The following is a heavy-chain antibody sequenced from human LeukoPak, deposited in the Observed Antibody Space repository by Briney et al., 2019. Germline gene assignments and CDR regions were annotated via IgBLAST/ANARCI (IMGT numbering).Heavy chain of an antibody. Sequence: ASAKVSCKASGYTFTGYYMHWVRQAPGQGLEWVGRINPNSGGTNNAQKFQGRVTMTRDTSISTAYMEVNKLRTDDTTVYYWARADYGDYVDYWGQGTLVTVSS. CDR1: GYTFTGYY. J-gene: IGHJ4*02. D-gene: IGHD4-17*01. V-gene: IGHV1-2*06. CDR3: ARADYGDYVDY. CDR2: INPNSGGT.